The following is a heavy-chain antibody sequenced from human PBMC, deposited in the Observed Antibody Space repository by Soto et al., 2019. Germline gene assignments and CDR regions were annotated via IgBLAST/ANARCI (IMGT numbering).Heavy chain of an antibody. CDR1: GGSIASGNDY. CDR2: IYYNGNT. J-gene: IGHJ6*02. V-gene: IGHV4-31*03. CDR3: ARTRGYWSGERRYCPSYAMDV. Sequence: QMQLQESGPGLVKPSQTLSLTCTVSGGSIASGNDYWSWIRQHPGKGLEWIGNIYYNGNTYHNPTIESRVTMLVDTSMSQVSRRLSSVTAAHAAIYLSARTRGYWSGERRYCPSYAMDVWRQGTTVTVSS. D-gene: IGHD3-10*01.